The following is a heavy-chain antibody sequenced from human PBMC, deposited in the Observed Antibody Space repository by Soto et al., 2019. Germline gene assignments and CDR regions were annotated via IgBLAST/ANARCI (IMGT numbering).Heavy chain of an antibody. CDR1: GASITNFY. Sequence: PSLTCPVSGASITNFYWSWVRQSATKGLEWIGRIYSRGSTDYNPSLKSRVTMSIDTSKNQFSLTLTSVTAADTAVYFCAKGGAYYFDSWGQGILVTVSS. CDR3: AKGGAYYFDS. V-gene: IGHV4-4*07. D-gene: IGHD3-16*01. CDR2: IYSRGST. J-gene: IGHJ4*02.